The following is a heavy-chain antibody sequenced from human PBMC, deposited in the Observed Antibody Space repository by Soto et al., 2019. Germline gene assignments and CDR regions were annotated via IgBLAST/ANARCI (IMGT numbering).Heavy chain of an antibody. CDR2: TFPIFDRG. V-gene: IGHV1-69*05. J-gene: IGHJ4*02. CDR3: AGRNTSGYLRYFDS. CDR1: GGTFSSYP. Sequence: GASVKVSCKASGGTFSSYPITWVRQAPGQGLEWMGGTFPIFDRGNYAQKFQGRLTITTDKSTNTAYMELSSLRSEDTAVYYCAGRNTSGYLRYFDSWGQGTRVIVSS. D-gene: IGHD3-22*01.